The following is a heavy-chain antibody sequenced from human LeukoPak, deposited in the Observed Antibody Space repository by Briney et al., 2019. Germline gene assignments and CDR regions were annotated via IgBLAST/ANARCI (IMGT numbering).Heavy chain of an antibody. D-gene: IGHD3-22*01. Sequence: PGGSLRLSCAASGFTFSSYAMSWVRQAPGKGLEWVSGLSGSGGNTYYADSVKGQFTISRDNSKNTLYLQMNSLRAEDTAVYYCAKGTMIVVADGFDIWGQGTMVTASS. CDR2: LSGSGGNT. V-gene: IGHV3-23*01. J-gene: IGHJ3*02. CDR3: AKGTMIVVADGFDI. CDR1: GFTFSSYA.